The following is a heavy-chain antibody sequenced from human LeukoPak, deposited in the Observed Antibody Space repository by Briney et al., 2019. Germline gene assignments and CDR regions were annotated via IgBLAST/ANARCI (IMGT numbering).Heavy chain of an antibody. V-gene: IGHV3-64D*06. Sequence: GGSLRLSCSASGFTFSTYAMHWVRQAPGKGLEYVSAISSKGDSTFYADSVKGRFTISRDNSRNTLYLQMSSLRTEDTAVYYCVKPPGYCSSTSCYSSELDYWGQGTLVTVSS. CDR1: GFTFSTYA. J-gene: IGHJ4*02. CDR2: ISSKGDST. D-gene: IGHD2-2*01. CDR3: VKPPGYCSSTSCYSSELDY.